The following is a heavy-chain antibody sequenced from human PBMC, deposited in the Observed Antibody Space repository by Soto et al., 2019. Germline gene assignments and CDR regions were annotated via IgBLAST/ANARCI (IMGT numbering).Heavy chain of an antibody. V-gene: IGHV1-24*01. CDR1: GYTLTELA. CDR2: FDPEDGET. Sequence: SGKVCCKVSGYTLTELAMHWVRQAPGKGLEWMGGFDPEDGETIYAQKFQGRVTMTEDTSTDTAYMELSSLRSEDTAVYYCATGYYDFWSGYYTWHYYYYMDVWGKGTTVTVSS. CDR3: ATGYYDFWSGYYTWHYYYYMDV. D-gene: IGHD3-3*01. J-gene: IGHJ6*03.